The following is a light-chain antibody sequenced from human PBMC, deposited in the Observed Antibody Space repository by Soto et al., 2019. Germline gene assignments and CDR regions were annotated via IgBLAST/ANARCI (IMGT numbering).Light chain of an antibody. CDR3: QQYGSSPRT. CDR2: GAS. V-gene: IGKV3-20*01. Sequence: EIVLTQSPGTLSLSPGERSTVSCRASQSITNNYLAWYQQKPGQAPRLLIYGASSRATGIPDRFSGSGSGTDFALTISRLEPEDFAVYYCQQYGSSPRTFGQGTKVDIK. J-gene: IGKJ1*01. CDR1: QSITNNY.